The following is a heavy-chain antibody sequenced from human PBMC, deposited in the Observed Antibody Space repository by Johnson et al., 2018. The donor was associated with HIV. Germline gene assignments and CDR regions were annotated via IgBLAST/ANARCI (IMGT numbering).Heavy chain of an antibody. CDR1: EFTFSSYG. D-gene: IGHD6-13*01. CDR3: AKELAADGVDAFDI. CDR2: ISYDGSNK. J-gene: IGHJ3*02. Sequence: QVQLVESGGGVVQPGGSLRLSCAASEFTFSSYGMHWVRQAPGKGLEWVAVISYDGSNKYYADSVKGRFTISRDNSKNTLYLQMNSLRAEDTAVYYCAKELAADGVDAFDIWGQGTMVTVS. V-gene: IGHV3-30*18.